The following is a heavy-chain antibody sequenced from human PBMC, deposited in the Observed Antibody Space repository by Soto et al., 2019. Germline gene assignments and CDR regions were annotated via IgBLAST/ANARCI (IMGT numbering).Heavy chain of an antibody. CDR3: ARGCCGWNYYHYGMDF. Sequence: SETLSLTCTVSGGSISSYYWSWIRQPPGKGLEWIGYIYYSGSTNYNPSLKSRVTISVDTSKNQFSLKLSSVTAADTAVYYCARGCCGWNYYHYGMDFWGQGTTVSFSS. J-gene: IGHJ6*02. CDR1: GGSISSYY. D-gene: IGHD6-19*01. CDR2: IYYSGST. V-gene: IGHV4-59*01.